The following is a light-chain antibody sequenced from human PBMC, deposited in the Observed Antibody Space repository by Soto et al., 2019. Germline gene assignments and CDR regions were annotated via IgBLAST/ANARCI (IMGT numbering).Light chain of an antibody. CDR3: QQYINRWT. CDR1: QSISTW. Sequence: DIQMTQSPSTLSASVGDRVTITCRASQSISTWLAWYQQKPGKAPKLLIYKASSLESGVPSRFSDSGSGTEFTLTISSLQPDDFATYYCQQYINRWTFGQGTKVDIK. J-gene: IGKJ1*01. CDR2: KAS. V-gene: IGKV1-5*03.